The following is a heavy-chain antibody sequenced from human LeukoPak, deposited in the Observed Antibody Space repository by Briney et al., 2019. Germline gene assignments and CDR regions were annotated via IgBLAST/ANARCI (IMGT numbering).Heavy chain of an antibody. V-gene: IGHV3-23*01. CDR3: ARALTLYDFWSGYPNYFDY. CDR1: GFAFGSSA. D-gene: IGHD3-3*01. J-gene: IGHJ4*02. CDR2: FSRSGPDT. Sequence: GGSLRLSCAASGFAFGSSAMSWVRQAPGKGPEWVSTFSRSGPDTYYADSVKGRFTIFRDNSKNTLYLQMNSLRAEDTAVYYCARALTLYDFWSGYPNYFDYWGQGTLVTVSS.